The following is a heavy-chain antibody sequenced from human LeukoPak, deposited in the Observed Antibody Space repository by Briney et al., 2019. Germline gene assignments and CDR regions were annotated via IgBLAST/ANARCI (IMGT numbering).Heavy chain of an antibody. V-gene: IGHV3-21*01. D-gene: IGHD2-2*01. CDR2: ITSSSTYM. J-gene: IGHJ3*02. CDR3: AREASSLYAFDT. CDR1: GFTFNSYN. Sequence: GGSLRLSCAASGFTFNSYNMNWVRQAPGKGLEWVSSITSSSTYMYYADSVKGRFTISRDNARNSLYLQMNSLRAEDTAVYYCAREASSLYAFDTWGQGTMVTVSS.